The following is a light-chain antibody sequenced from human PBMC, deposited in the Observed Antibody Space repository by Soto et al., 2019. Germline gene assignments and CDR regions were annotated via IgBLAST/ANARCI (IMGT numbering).Light chain of an antibody. CDR1: QSPSSN. CDR3: QQYGGSPLT. J-gene: IGKJ4*01. V-gene: IGKV3-20*01. Sequence: VMTQSPATLSVSPGERVTLSCRASQSPSSNIAWYQQKPGQAPRLLIYGASSRANGIPDRFSGGGSGTDFTLTITRLEPGDFAVYYCQQYGGSPLTFGGGTKVDIK. CDR2: GAS.